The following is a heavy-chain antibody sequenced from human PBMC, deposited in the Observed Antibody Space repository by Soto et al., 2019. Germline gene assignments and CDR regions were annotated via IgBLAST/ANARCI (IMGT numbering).Heavy chain of an antibody. V-gene: IGHV4-4*02. CDR1: GVSISSGNW. D-gene: IGHD3-10*01. Sequence: SETLSLTCAVSGVSISSGNWWNWVRQTPQRGLEYIGEIFHDGTANYYPSFERRVAISVDTSKNPFSLKLNSVTAADTAIYFCARLVYDTRLNYMYFYFWGQGALVTVSS. J-gene: IGHJ4*02. CDR2: IFHDGTA. CDR3: ARLVYDTRLNYMYFYF.